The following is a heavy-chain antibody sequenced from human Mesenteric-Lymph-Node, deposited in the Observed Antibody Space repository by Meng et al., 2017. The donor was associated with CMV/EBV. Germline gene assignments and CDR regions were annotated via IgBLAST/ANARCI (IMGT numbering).Heavy chain of an antibody. CDR1: GFPFSNYA. Sequence: SGFPFSNYAMHWVRQAPGKGLEWMALISHDGSNKYYADSVEGRFTIFRDNSKSTVYLQTHSLRPEDTAMYYCASGKFYYDSSEYFDYWGLGTLVTVSS. CDR2: ISHDGSNK. V-gene: IGHV3-30*04. J-gene: IGHJ4*02. D-gene: IGHD3-22*01. CDR3: ASGKFYYDSSEYFDY.